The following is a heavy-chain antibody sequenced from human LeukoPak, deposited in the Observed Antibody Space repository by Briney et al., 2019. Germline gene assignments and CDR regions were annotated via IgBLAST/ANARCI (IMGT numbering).Heavy chain of an antibody. V-gene: IGHV3-30*04. CDR1: GFTFSSYA. D-gene: IGHD3-10*01. J-gene: IGHJ4*02. CDR2: ISYDGSNK. CDR3: ARDADYYGSGSLYY. Sequence: GGSLRLSCAASGFTFSSYAMHWVRQAPGKGLEWVAVISYDGSNKYYADSVKGRFTISRDNSKNTLYLQMNSLRAEDTAVYYCARDADYYGSGSLYYWGQGTLVTVSS.